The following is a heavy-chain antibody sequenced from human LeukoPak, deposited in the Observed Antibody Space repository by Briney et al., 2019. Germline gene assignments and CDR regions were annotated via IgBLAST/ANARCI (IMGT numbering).Heavy chain of an antibody. CDR1: GFVFSDYA. Sequence: PGGSLRLSCSASGFVFSDYAMHWVRQAPGKGLEHVSAISSIGGSTYYADSVKGRFTISRDNVKNTLYLQMNSLRAEDTAVYYCARGFPAMDVWGQGTTVIVSS. J-gene: IGHJ6*02. V-gene: IGHV3-64*04. CDR3: ARGFPAMDV. CDR2: ISSIGGST.